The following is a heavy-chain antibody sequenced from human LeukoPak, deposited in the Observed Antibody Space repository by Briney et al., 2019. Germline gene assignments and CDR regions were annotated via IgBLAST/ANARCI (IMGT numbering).Heavy chain of an antibody. J-gene: IGHJ4*02. V-gene: IGHV1-24*01. CDR2: FDPEDGET. Sequence: ASVKVSCKVSGYTLTELSMHWVRQDPGKGLEWMGGFDPEDGETIYAQKFQGRFTMTEDTSTDTAYMELSSLISEDIAVYHCETDSGSGYYPTFDYWGQRTLVTVSS. D-gene: IGHD3-22*01. CDR3: ETDSGSGYYPTFDY. CDR1: GYTLTELS.